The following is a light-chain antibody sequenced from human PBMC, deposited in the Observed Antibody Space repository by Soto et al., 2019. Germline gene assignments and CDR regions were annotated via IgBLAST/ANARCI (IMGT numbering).Light chain of an antibody. Sequence: QLVLTQSPSASASLGASVKLTCTLSSGHSSYAIAWHQQQPEKGPRYLMKLNSDGSHSKGDGIPDRFSGSSSGAERYLTISSLQSEDEADYYCQTWGTGIRWVFGGGTKPTVL. CDR2: LNSDGSH. V-gene: IGLV4-69*01. J-gene: IGLJ3*02. CDR3: QTWGTGIRWV. CDR1: SGHSSYA.